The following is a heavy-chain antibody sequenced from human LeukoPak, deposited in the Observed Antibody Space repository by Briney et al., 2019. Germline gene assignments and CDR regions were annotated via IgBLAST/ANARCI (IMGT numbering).Heavy chain of an antibody. J-gene: IGHJ6*03. CDR1: GFIFSSHG. CDR2: VSPSGDIT. V-gene: IGHV3-23*01. D-gene: IGHD5-18*01. Sequence: GGSLRLSCAASGFIFSSHGMNWVRQAPGKGLEWVSGVSPSGDITYYADSVKGRFTISRDNAKNSLYLQMNSLRAEDTAVYYCAKDQQLLVYYYYMDVWGKGTTVTVSS. CDR3: AKDQQLLVYYYYMDV.